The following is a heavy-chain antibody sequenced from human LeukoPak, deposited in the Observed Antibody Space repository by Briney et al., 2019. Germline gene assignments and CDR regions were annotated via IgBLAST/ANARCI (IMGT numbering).Heavy chain of an antibody. V-gene: IGHV1-69*02. CDR1: GGTFSSYT. CDR2: IIPILGIA. CDR3: ALIGYSSSWYLDGDY. J-gene: IGHJ4*02. Sequence: ASVKVSCKASGGTFSSYTISWVRQAPGQGLEWMGRIIPILGIANYAQKFQGRVTITADKSTSTAYMELSSLRSEDTAVYYCALIGYSSSWYLDGDYWGQGTLVTVSS. D-gene: IGHD6-13*01.